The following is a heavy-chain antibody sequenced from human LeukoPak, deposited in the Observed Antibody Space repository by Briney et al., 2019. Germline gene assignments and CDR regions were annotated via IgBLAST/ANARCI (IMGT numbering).Heavy chain of an antibody. D-gene: IGHD3-10*01. CDR1: GGSISSTSYY. V-gene: IGHV4-39*01. Sequence: SETLPLTCTVSGGSISSTSYYWGWIRQPPGQGLEWIATIYYSGSTYYNPSLKSRVTISVDTSKNQFSVKLNSVTAADTAVYYCARSGITMVRGVITYYYYYMDVWGKGTTVTISS. J-gene: IGHJ6*03. CDR3: ARSGITMVRGVITYYYYYMDV. CDR2: IYYSGST.